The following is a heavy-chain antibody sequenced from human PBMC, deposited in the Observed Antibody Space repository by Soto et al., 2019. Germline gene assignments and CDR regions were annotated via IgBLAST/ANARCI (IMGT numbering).Heavy chain of an antibody. CDR2: INHSAST. V-gene: IGHV4-34*01. D-gene: IGHD5-12*01. CDR3: AAGGGLPRYY. J-gene: IGHJ4*02. Sequence: PSETLSLTCAVYGGSFSGYYWTWIRQPPGKGLEWIGEINHSASTNYNPSFKSRLTMSVDTSKYQFSLKLSSVTAADTAVYYCAAGGGLPRYYWGQGTLVTVSS. CDR1: GGSFSGYY.